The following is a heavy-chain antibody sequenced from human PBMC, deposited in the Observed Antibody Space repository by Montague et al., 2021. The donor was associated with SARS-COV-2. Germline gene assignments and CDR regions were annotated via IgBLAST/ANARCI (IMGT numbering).Heavy chain of an antibody. D-gene: IGHD3-10*01. CDR1: GGSISSGGYY. V-gene: IGHV4-31*03. Sequence: TLSLTCTVSGGSISSGGYYWSWIRQHPGDGLGWNGFIYNGGSNHPSPSLKGRVTISLDTSENQFSLNLSSVTAADTAMYFCARGSGNLVRGDHLDFWGQGTLVTVSS. CDR2: IYNGGSN. J-gene: IGHJ4*02. CDR3: ARGSGNLVRGDHLDF.